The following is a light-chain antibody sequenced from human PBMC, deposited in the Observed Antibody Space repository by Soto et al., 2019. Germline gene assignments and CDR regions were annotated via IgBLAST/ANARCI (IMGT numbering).Light chain of an antibody. Sequence: IVMTQSPATLSVSPGERATLSCRASRGISSNLAWYQQKPGQAPRLLIYDASTRATGIPARFSGSGSGTEFTLTISSLQSEDFATYYCQQSYKTPHTFGQGTKLETK. V-gene: IGKV3-15*01. CDR2: DAS. CDR3: QQSYKTPHT. CDR1: RGISSN. J-gene: IGKJ2*01.